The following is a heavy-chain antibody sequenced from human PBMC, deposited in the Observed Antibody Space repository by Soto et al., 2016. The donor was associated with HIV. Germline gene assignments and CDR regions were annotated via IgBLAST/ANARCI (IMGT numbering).Heavy chain of an antibody. CDR1: GFTVSSNH. CDR2: IYSGGTT. CDR3: ARVAGPP. V-gene: IGHV3-53*02. J-gene: IGHJ4*02. Sequence: EVQLVETGGDLIQPGGSLRLSCAASGFTVSSNHMSWVRQAPGKGLEWVSIIYSGGTTYYTDSVKGRFTISRDSSKNTMYLQMNSLRVEDTAMYYCARVAGPPWGQGTLVTVSS.